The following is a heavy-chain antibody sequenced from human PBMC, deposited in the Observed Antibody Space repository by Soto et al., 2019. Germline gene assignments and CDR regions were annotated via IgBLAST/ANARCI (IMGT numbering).Heavy chain of an antibody. Sequence: QVQLVQSGAEVKKPGASVKVSCKASGYTFTSYDINWVRQATGQGLEWMGWMNPNSGNTGYAQKFXGXVXMXXNTSISKAYMELSSLRSEDTAVYYCARGINYYASGDDAFDIWGQGTMVTVSS. CDR3: ARGINYYASGDDAFDI. J-gene: IGHJ3*02. CDR1: GYTFTSYD. D-gene: IGHD3-10*01. V-gene: IGHV1-8*01. CDR2: MNPNSGNT.